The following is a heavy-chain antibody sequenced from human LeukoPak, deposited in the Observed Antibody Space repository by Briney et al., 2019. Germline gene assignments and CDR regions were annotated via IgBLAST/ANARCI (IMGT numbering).Heavy chain of an antibody. D-gene: IGHD3-16*02. Sequence: ASVKVSCKASGYTFTGYYMHWVRQAPGQGLEWMGWINPNSGGTNYAQKFQGRVTTTRDTSISTAYMELSRLRSDDTAVYYCARVGSNRDYYFDYWGQGTLVTVSS. V-gene: IGHV1-2*02. CDR3: ARVGSNRDYYFDY. J-gene: IGHJ4*02. CDR2: INPNSGGT. CDR1: GYTFTGYY.